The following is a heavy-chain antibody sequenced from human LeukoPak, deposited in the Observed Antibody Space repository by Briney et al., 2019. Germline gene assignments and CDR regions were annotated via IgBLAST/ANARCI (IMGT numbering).Heavy chain of an antibody. J-gene: IGHJ4*02. Sequence: PGGSLRLSCAASGFTFSSYAMHWVRQAPGKGLEWVAVISYDGSNIYYADSVKGRFTISRDNSKNTLYLQMNSLRAEDTAVYYCAVGGYSSSSVPFDYWGQGTLVTVSS. CDR1: GFTFSSYA. D-gene: IGHD6-6*01. CDR2: ISYDGSNI. CDR3: AVGGYSSSSVPFDY. V-gene: IGHV3-30-3*01.